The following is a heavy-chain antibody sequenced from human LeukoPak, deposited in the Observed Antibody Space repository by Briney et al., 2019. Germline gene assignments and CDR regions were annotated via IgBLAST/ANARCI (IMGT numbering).Heavy chain of an antibody. Sequence: GGSLRLSCAASGFTFSSCGMHWVCQAPGKGLEWVAVTSYDGSNRYYSDSVKGRFTISRDNSKNTLYLQMNSLRAEDTAVYYCAKAVHYDTLAGPGRDHYYYYGMDVWGQGTTVTVSS. CDR3: AKAVHYDTLAGPGRDHYYYYGMDV. J-gene: IGHJ6*02. V-gene: IGHV3-30*18. D-gene: IGHD3-9*01. CDR1: GFTFSSCG. CDR2: TSYDGSNR.